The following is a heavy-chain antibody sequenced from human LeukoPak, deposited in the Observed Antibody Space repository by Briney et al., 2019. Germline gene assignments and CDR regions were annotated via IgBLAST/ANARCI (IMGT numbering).Heavy chain of an antibody. CDR1: GFTFSSYA. CDR3: ARESDCSSTSCAAYYYYGMDV. CDR2: ISYDGSNK. D-gene: IGHD2-2*01. V-gene: IGHV3-30-3*01. Sequence: GGSLRLSCAASGFTFSSYAMHWVRQAPGKGLEWVAVISYDGSNKYYADSVKGRFTISRDNSKNTLYLQMNSLRAEDTAVYYCARESDCSSTSCAAYYYYGMDVWGQGTTVTVSS. J-gene: IGHJ6*02.